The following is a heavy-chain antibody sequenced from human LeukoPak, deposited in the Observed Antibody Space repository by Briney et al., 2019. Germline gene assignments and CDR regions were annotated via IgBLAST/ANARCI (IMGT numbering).Heavy chain of an antibody. Sequence: PGGSLRLSCAVSGFTFSRYWIHWARQAPGKGLVWVSRINSDGSSTSHADSVKGRFTISRDNAKNTLYLQMNSLRAEDTGVYYCARGTTNNDYWVQGTLVTVSS. J-gene: IGHJ4*02. CDR2: INSDGSST. D-gene: IGHD1-14*01. CDR1: GFTFSRYW. V-gene: IGHV3-74*01. CDR3: ARGTTNNDY.